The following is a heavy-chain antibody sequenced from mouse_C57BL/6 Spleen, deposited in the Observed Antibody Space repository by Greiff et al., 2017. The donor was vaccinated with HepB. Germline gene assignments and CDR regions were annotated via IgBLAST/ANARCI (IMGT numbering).Heavy chain of an antibody. J-gene: IGHJ3*01. CDR1: GFSLTSYG. Sequence: QVQLQQSGPGLVQPSQSLSITCTVSGFSLTSYGVHWVRQSPGKGLEWLGVICSGGSTDYNAAFISRLSISKDNSKSQVFFKMNSLQADDTAIYYCARKGGWDEFAYWGQGTLVTVSA. CDR3: ARKGGWDEFAY. D-gene: IGHD4-1*01. V-gene: IGHV2-2*01. CDR2: ICSGGST.